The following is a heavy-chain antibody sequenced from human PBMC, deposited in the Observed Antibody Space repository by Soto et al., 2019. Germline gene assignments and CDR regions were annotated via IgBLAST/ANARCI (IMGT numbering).Heavy chain of an antibody. CDR3: ARDLHAANY. D-gene: IGHD2-15*01. V-gene: IGHV1-46*01. CDR2: INPNGGST. CDR1: GYTFTSSY. Sequence: QVQLVQSGAEVKKPGASVKLSCKASGYTFTSSYVHWVRQAPGQGLEWVAIINPNGGSTNYAQEFQGRVTVTRDTSTSTVFMELSSLHSDDTAVYYCARDLHAANYWGQGTLVTVSS. J-gene: IGHJ4*02.